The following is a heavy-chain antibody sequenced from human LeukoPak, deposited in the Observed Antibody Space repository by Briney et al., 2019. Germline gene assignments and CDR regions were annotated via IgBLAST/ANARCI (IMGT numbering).Heavy chain of an antibody. Sequence: SEALSVTCAVYGGSFCGYYWSWIRQPPRKGLEWIGEINHSGSINYNPSLKSRVTISVDTSKNKFSLKVSSVTAGDTAAYYCARGPPYGSGSYDSWGQGTLVTVSS. J-gene: IGHJ4*02. CDR2: INHSGSI. CDR1: GGSFCGYY. CDR3: ARGPPYGSGSYDS. D-gene: IGHD3-10*01. V-gene: IGHV4-34*01.